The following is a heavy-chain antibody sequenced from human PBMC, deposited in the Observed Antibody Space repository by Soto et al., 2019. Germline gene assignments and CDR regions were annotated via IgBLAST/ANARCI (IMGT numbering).Heavy chain of an antibody. V-gene: IGHV4-59*01. CDR3: AKVVPAAAHNWFDP. CDR1: GGSFSSYY. CDR2: IYYSGST. Sequence: SETLSLTCTVSGGSFSSYYWSWIRQPPGKGLEWIGYIYYSGSTNYNPSLKSRVTISVDTSKNQFSLKLSSVTAADTAVYYCAKVVPAAAHNWFDPWGQGTLVTVSS. D-gene: IGHD2-2*01. J-gene: IGHJ5*02.